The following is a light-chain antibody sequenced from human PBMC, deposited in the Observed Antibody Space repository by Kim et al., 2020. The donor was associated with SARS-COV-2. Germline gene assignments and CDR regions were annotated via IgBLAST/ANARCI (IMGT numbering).Light chain of an antibody. CDR1: NIGSKS. CDR3: QVWDSSSDHWV. Sequence: SYELTQPPSVSVAPGKTARIACGGNNIGSKSVHWYQQTPGQAPVLVIYYDSDRPSGIPERFSGSNSGNTATLTISRVEAGDEADYYCQVWDSSSDHWVFGGGTKLTVL. CDR2: YDS. J-gene: IGLJ3*02. V-gene: IGLV3-21*04.